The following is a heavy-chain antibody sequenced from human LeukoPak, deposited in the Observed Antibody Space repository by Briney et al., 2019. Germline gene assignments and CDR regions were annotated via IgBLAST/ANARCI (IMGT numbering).Heavy chain of an antibody. CDR2: INPNSGGT. CDR3: ARGYYYDSSGYFFDY. D-gene: IGHD3-22*01. J-gene: IGHJ4*02. V-gene: IGHV1-2*02. Sequence: ASVKVSCKASGYTFTGYYMHWVRQAPGQGLEWMGWINPNSGGTNYAQKFQGRVTMTRDTSISTAYMELSRLRSDDTAAYYCARGYYYDSSGYFFDYWGQGTLVTVSS. CDR1: GYTFTGYY.